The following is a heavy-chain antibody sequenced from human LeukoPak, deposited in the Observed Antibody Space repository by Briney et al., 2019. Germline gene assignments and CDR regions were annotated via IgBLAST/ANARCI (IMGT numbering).Heavy chain of an antibody. CDR1: GFTFISYW. Sequence: GGSLRLSCAASGFTFISYWLTWVRQAPGKGLEWVANIKQDGSEKYYVGSVKGRFTISRDNAKNSLYLQMNSLRAEDTAVYYCVRDWGYDSSGYWQKYFDTWGQGTLVTVSS. D-gene: IGHD3-22*01. CDR2: IKQDGSEK. V-gene: IGHV3-7*01. J-gene: IGHJ4*02. CDR3: VRDWGYDSSGYWQKYFDT.